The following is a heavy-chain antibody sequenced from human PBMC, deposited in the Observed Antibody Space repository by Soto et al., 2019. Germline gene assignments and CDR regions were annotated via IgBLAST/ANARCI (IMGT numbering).Heavy chain of an antibody. D-gene: IGHD1-26*01. Sequence: QVQLVQSGAEVKKPGASVKVSCKASGYTLTNYYMHWVRQAPGQGLEWMGIFNPSGGSTTYAQKVQGRVTMTRDTSTSTGYMDLRSRRYEDTAVYYCARGGFQVRYTGSQWNSAIWCQGTVVTDSS. CDR3: ARGGFQVRYTGSQWNSAI. CDR2: FNPSGGST. V-gene: IGHV1-46*01. J-gene: IGHJ3*02. CDR1: GYTLTNYY.